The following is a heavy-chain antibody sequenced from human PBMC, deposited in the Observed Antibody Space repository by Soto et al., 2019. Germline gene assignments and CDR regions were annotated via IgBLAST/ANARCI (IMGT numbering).Heavy chain of an antibody. Sequence: SETLSLTCAVYGGSFSGYYWSWIRQPPGKGLEWIGEINHSGSTNYNPSLKSRVTISVDTSKNQFSLKLCSVTAADTAVYYCASLPAAQTYYYYYGMDVWGQGTTVTVSS. CDR1: GGSFSGYY. J-gene: IGHJ6*02. V-gene: IGHV4-34*01. D-gene: IGHD2-2*01. CDR3: ASLPAAQTYYYYYGMDV. CDR2: INHSGST.